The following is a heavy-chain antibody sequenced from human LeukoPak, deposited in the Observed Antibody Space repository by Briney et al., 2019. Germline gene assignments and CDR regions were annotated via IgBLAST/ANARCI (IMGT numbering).Heavy chain of an antibody. Sequence: ASVKVSCKASGYTFTSYGISWVRQAPGQGLEWMGIINPSGGSTSYAQNFQGRVTMTRDTSTSTVYMELSSLRSEDTAVYYCARGRGYSGYDVYFDYWGQGTLVTVSS. CDR1: GYTFTSYG. V-gene: IGHV1-46*01. CDR2: INPSGGST. J-gene: IGHJ4*02. D-gene: IGHD5-12*01. CDR3: ARGRGYSGYDVYFDY.